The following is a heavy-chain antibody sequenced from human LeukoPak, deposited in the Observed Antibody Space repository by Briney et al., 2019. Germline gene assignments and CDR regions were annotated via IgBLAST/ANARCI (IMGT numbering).Heavy chain of an antibody. J-gene: IGHJ4*02. V-gene: IGHV4-59*13. CDR2: IHHSGGT. Sequence: SETLSLTCTVSGGSISSFYWSWIRQPPGKELEWIGHIHHSGGTSYNPSLKSRVSISLDMSKNQFSLKLNSVTAADTAMYYCASGPEGRDYWGQGTLATVSS. D-gene: IGHD1-14*01. CDR3: ASGPEGRDY. CDR1: GGSISSFY.